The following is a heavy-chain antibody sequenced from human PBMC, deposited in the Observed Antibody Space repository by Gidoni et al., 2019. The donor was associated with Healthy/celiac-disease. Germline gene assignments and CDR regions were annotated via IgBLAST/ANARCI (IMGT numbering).Heavy chain of an antibody. J-gene: IGHJ4*02. CDR1: GFTSSSYG. Sequence: QVQLVESGGGVVQPGGYLRLSCAAPGFTSSSYGMHWVRQAPGKGLEWLAVISYDGSNKYYADSVKGRFTIPRDNSKNTLYLQVNSLRAEDTAVYYCAKDREWELRTLDYWGQGTLVTVSS. V-gene: IGHV3-30*18. CDR3: AKDREWELRTLDY. D-gene: IGHD1-26*01. CDR2: ISYDGSNK.